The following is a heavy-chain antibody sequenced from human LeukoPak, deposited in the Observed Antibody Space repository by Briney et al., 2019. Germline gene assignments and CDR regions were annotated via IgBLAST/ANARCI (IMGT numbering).Heavy chain of an antibody. D-gene: IGHD5-18*01. Sequence: AGGSLRLSCAASGFTVSSNYMSWVRQAPGKGLEWVSVIYSGGSTYYADSVKGRFTISRDNSKNTLYLQMNSLRAEDTAVYYCARGRVRGYSYGNYDYWGQGTLVTVSS. CDR3: ARGRVRGYSYGNYDY. CDR1: GFTVSSNY. V-gene: IGHV3-66*01. J-gene: IGHJ4*02. CDR2: IYSGGST.